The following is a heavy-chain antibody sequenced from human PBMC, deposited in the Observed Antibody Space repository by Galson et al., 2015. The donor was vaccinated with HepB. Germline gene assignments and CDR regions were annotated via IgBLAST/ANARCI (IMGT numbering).Heavy chain of an antibody. J-gene: IGHJ3*02. D-gene: IGHD6-13*01. CDR3: ARDYSSSWYADAFDI. CDR2: IYSGGST. CDR1: GFTVSSNY. V-gene: IGHV3-66*01. Sequence: SLRLSCAASGFTVSSNYMSWVRQAPGKGLEWVSVIYSGGSTYYADSVKGRFTISRDNAKNSLYLQMNSLRAEDTAVYYCARDYSSSWYADAFDIWGQGTMVTVSS.